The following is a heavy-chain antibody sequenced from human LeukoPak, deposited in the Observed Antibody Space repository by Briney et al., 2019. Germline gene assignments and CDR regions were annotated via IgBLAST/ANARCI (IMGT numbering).Heavy chain of an antibody. CDR3: ARDVTGTLFD. CDR1: GFTVSSNY. J-gene: IGHJ4*02. D-gene: IGHD1-20*01. Sequence: GGSLRLSCTVSGFTVSSNYMSWVRQAPGKGLEWVSVIYSGGSTCYADAVKGRFTISRDNPKNTLYLQVNSLRAEDTAVYYCARDVTGTLFDWGQGTLVTVSS. V-gene: IGHV3-66*01. CDR2: IYSGGST.